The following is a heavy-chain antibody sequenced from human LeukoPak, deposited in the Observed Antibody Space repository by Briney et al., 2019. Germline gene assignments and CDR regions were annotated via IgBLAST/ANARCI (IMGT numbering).Heavy chain of an antibody. Sequence: SETLSLTCTVSGGSISNSNYYWSWIRQPPGKGLEWIGEINHSGSTNYNPSLKSRVTISVDTSKNQFSLKLSSVTAADTAVYYCARGRVLAVAAAYYFDYWGQGTLVTVSS. CDR3: ARGRVLAVAAAYYFDY. J-gene: IGHJ4*02. V-gene: IGHV4-39*07. CDR2: INHSGST. D-gene: IGHD6-19*01. CDR1: GGSISNSNYY.